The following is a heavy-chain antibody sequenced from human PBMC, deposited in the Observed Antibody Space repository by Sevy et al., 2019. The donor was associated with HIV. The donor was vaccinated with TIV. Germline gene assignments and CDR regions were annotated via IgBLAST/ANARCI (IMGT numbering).Heavy chain of an antibody. V-gene: IGHV3-30-3*01. J-gene: IGHJ4*02. CDR2: DGSSK. D-gene: IGHD2-15*01. Sequence: QLGGSLRLSCAASGFTFSIYAMHWVRQAPGKGLEWVVLDGSSKYHADSVKGRFTISRDNSKNTLYLQMNSLRPEDTAVYYCARGSSENRNYFDYWGQGTLVTVSS. CDR1: GFTFSIYA. CDR3: ARGSSENRNYFDY.